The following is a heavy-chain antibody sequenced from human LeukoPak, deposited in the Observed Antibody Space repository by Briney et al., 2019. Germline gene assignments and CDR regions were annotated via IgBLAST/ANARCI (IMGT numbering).Heavy chain of an antibody. CDR3: ARDSRTYGD. Sequence: PRGSLRLSCAASGFTFNNYWMSWVRQAPGKGLEWVANIKQDGSEKYYVDSVKGRFTISRDNAKNSLYLQMNSLRAEDTAVYYCARDSRTYGDWGQGTLVTVSS. CDR1: GFTFNNYW. V-gene: IGHV3-7*01. D-gene: IGHD1-14*01. CDR2: IKQDGSEK. J-gene: IGHJ4*02.